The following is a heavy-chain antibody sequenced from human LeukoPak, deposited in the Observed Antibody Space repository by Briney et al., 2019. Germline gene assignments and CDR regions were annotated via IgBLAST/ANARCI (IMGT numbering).Heavy chain of an antibody. Sequence: GASVKVSCKASGYTFTGYYMHWVRQAPGQGLEWMGWINPNSGGTNYAQKFQGRVTMTRDTSISTAYMELGRLRSDDTAVYYCARDALYDSSGYGLTGDFDYWGQGTLVTVSS. J-gene: IGHJ4*02. D-gene: IGHD3-22*01. CDR1: GYTFTGYY. CDR2: INPNSGGT. V-gene: IGHV1-2*02. CDR3: ARDALYDSSGYGLTGDFDY.